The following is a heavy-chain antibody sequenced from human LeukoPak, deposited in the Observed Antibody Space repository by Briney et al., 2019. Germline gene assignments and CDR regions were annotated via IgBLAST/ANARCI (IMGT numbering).Heavy chain of an antibody. CDR2: ISSSSSTI. Sequence: ERSLNLFCAASGFPLTSYSMKWVLEATGKGLEWDSYISSSSSTIYYAASVKGRFTISRDNAKNSLYLQMNSLRDEDTAVYYCARDLSGRYCSGGSCYSWFDLWGQGTLVTVSS. J-gene: IGHJ5*02. CDR3: ARDLSGRYCSGGSCYSWFDL. V-gene: IGHV3-48*02. CDR1: GFPLTSYS. D-gene: IGHD2-15*01.